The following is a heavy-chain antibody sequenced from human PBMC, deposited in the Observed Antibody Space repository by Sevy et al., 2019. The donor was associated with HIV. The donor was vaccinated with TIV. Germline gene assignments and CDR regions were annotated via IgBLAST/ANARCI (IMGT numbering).Heavy chain of an antibody. CDR2: INHSGST. D-gene: IGHD3-10*01. V-gene: IGHV4-34*01. CDR3: ARFRLYGSGSYYPNYYYYGMDV. J-gene: IGHJ6*02. CDR1: GGSFSGYY. Sequence: SETLSLTCAVYGGSFSGYYWSWIRQPPGKGLEWIGEINHSGSTNYNPSLKSRVTISVDTSKNQFSLKLSSVTAADTAVYYCARFRLYGSGSYYPNYYYYGMDVWDQGTTVTVSS.